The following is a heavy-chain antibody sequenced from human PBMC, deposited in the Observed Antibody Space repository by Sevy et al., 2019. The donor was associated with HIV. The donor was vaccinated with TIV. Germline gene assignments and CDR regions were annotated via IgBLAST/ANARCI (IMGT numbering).Heavy chain of an antibody. D-gene: IGHD3-22*01. V-gene: IGHV3-20*01. J-gene: IGHJ4*02. Sequence: GGSLRLSCAASGFTFDDYGMTWVRQAPGKGLEWVSGINWNGGNTGYADSVKGRFTISRDNAKNSLYLQMNSLRAEDTALYHCARRIRYDSSGYGFYFDHWGPGTLVTVSS. CDR1: GFTFDDYG. CDR3: ARRIRYDSSGYGFYFDH. CDR2: INWNGGNT.